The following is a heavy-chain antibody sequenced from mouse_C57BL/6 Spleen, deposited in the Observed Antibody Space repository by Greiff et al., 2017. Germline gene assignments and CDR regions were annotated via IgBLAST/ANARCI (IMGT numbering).Heavy chain of an antibody. CDR2: ISSGGDYI. Sequence: EVQRVESGAGLVKPGGSLKLSCAASGFTFSSYAMSWVRQTPEKRLEWVAYISSGGDYIYYADTVKGRFTISEDNARNTLYLQMSSLKSEDTAMYYWTRDGGLRRNAMDYWGQGTSVTVSS. D-gene: IGHD2-2*01. V-gene: IGHV5-9-1*02. J-gene: IGHJ4*01. CDR1: GFTFSSYA. CDR3: TRDGGLRRNAMDY.